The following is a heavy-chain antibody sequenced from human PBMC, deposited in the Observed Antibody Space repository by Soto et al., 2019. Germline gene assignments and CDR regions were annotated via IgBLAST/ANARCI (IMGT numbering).Heavy chain of an antibody. CDR2: ISYDGSNK. V-gene: IGHV3-30*18. Sequence: PGGSLRLSCAASGFTFSSYGMHWVRQAPGKGLEWVAVISYDGSNKYYADSVKGRFTISRDNSKNTLYLQMNSLRAEDTAVYYCAKDHDGSGWLAPIDYWGQGT. D-gene: IGHD6-19*01. CDR1: GFTFSSYG. J-gene: IGHJ4*02. CDR3: AKDHDGSGWLAPIDY.